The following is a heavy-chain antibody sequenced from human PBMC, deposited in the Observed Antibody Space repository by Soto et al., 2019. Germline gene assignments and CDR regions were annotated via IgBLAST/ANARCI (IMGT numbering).Heavy chain of an antibody. CDR1: GASVSTGVYY. CDR2: IDNSGST. Sequence: SETLSLTCTVSGASVSTGVYYWTWIRQHPGRGLEWIGYIDNSGSTYYNPSLKSRVTISVDTSKNQFSLKLSSVTAADTAVYYCARGTNYYDSSGYDYWGQGTLVTVSS. J-gene: IGHJ4*02. V-gene: IGHV4-31*03. D-gene: IGHD3-22*01. CDR3: ARGTNYYDSSGYDY.